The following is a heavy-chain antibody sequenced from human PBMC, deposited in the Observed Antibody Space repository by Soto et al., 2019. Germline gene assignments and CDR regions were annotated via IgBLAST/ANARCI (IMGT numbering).Heavy chain of an antibody. CDR3: AKAPFRRPYYFYGMDV. D-gene: IGHD3-10*01. Sequence: PGGSLRLSCAASGFTFSDFGMHWVRQGPGKGLEWLAVISEDAETDFHADSVKGRFTVSRDNFKETLYLQMNSLTTDDSGVYFCAKAPFRRPYYFYGMDVWGQGTTVTVSS. CDR1: GFTFSDFG. V-gene: IGHV3-30*18. CDR2: ISEDAETD. J-gene: IGHJ6*02.